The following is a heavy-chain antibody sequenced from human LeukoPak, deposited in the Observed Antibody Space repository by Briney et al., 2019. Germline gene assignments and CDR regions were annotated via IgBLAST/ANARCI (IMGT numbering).Heavy chain of an antibody. V-gene: IGHV3-NL1*01. D-gene: IGHD3-3*01. J-gene: IGHJ4*02. Sequence: PGGSLRLSCAASGFTFSSYGMHWVRQAPGKGLEWVSAISDSGGSTHYADFVKGRFTISRDNSKNTLYLQMNSLRAEDTAVYNCARVLRFLEWAPFDYWGQGTLVTVSS. CDR2: ISDSGGST. CDR1: GFTFSSYG. CDR3: ARVLRFLEWAPFDY.